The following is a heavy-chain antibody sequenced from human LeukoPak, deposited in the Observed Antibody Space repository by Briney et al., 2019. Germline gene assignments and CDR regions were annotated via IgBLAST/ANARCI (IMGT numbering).Heavy chain of an antibody. CDR3: ARGRRELLNYYYYYMDV. Sequence: SETLSLPCTVSGGSISSYYWSWIRPPAGKGLEWIGRIYTSGSTNYNPSLKSRVTMSVDTSKNQFSLKLSSVTAADTAVYYCARGRRELLNYYYYYMDVWGKGTTVTVSS. V-gene: IGHV4-4*07. J-gene: IGHJ6*03. CDR1: GGSISSYY. D-gene: IGHD1-26*01. CDR2: IYTSGST.